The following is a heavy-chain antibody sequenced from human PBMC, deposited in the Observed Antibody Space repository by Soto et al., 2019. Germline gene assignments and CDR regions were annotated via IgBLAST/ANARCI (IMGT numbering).Heavy chain of an antibody. CDR1: GYTFSDYW. J-gene: IGHJ5*02. CDR3: VVQQKLPWVNA. Sequence: PRESLKISCKGSGYTFSDYWIGWVRQMSGKGLEWMGIIYPGDSDARYSPSFQGQVTISADESITTAYLQWDSLKASDTAIYYCVVQQKLPWVNAWGQGTLVTVSS. D-gene: IGHD1-1*01. CDR2: IYPGDSDA. V-gene: IGHV5-51*01.